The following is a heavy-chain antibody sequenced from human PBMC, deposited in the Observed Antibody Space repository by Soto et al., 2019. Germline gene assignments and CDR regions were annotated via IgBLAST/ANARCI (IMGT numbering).Heavy chain of an antibody. V-gene: IGHV4-39*01. CDR1: GGSISSSSYY. Sequence: SETLSLTCTVSGGSISSSSYYWGWIRQPPGKGLEWIGSIYYSGSTYYNPSLKSRVTISVDTSKNQFSLKLSSVTAADTAVYYCARGGWHYYYYGMDVWGQGTTVTVS. CDR3: ARGGWHYYYYGMDV. J-gene: IGHJ6*02. CDR2: IYYSGST. D-gene: IGHD6-19*01.